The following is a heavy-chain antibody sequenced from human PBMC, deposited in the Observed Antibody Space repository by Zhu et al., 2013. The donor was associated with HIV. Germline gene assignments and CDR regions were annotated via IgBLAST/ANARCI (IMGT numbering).Heavy chain of an antibody. CDR2: IIPIFGTA. V-gene: IGHV1-69*01. J-gene: IGHJ2*01. D-gene: IGHD6-19*01. Sequence: QVQLVQSGAEVKMPGFSVKVSCKPSRGTFNSYAISWVRQAPGQGLEWMGGIIPIFGTANYAQKFKGRVTITADESTSTAYMDLSSLRSEDTAVYYCARGGEVAGTGGYWYFDLWGRGTLVTVSS. CDR1: RGTFNSYA. CDR3: ARGGEVAGTGGYWYFDL.